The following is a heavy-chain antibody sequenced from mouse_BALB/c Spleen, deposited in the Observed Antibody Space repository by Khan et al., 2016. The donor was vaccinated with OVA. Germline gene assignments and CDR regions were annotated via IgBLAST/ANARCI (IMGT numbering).Heavy chain of an antibody. CDR1: GFSLTSYG. V-gene: IGHV2-3*01. CDR2: IWGDGST. Sequence: QVQLKQSGPGLVAPSQSLSITCTVSGFSLTSYGVGWVRQPPGKGLEWLGVIWGDGSTNYHSALITRLDIKKDNSKSQVFLKLNSLQTDDTATYYCALYYYCRAWFADWGQGTLVTVSA. CDR3: ALYYYCRAWFAD. J-gene: IGHJ3*01. D-gene: IGHD1-1*01.